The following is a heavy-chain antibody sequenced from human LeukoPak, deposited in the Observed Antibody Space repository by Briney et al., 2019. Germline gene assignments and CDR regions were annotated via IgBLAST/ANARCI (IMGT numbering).Heavy chain of an antibody. CDR1: GGSFSGYY. CDR2: INHSGST. Sequence: PSETLSLTCAVYGGSFSGYYWSWIRQPPGKGLEWIGEINHSGSTNYNPSLKSRVTISVDTSKNQFSLKLNSVTAADTAVYYCARADVRGVYRAQYYFDYWGQGTRVTVSS. V-gene: IGHV4-34*01. D-gene: IGHD3-10*02. J-gene: IGHJ4*02. CDR3: ARADVRGVYRAQYYFDY.